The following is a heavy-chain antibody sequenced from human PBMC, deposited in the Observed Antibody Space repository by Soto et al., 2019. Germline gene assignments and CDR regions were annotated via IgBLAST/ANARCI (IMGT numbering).Heavy chain of an antibody. J-gene: IGHJ2*01. CDR1: GYTFTNYA. Sequence: QVQLVQSGAEVKKPGASVKVSCKASGYTFTNYAIHWVRQAPGQRLEWMGWINAGNGNTEYSLNFQGRVSITRDTSASTAYMELSSLRSEDTAVYYCARPNPPYWYLDLWGRGTLVTVSS. CDR3: ARPNPPYWYLDL. V-gene: IGHV1-3*01. D-gene: IGHD7-27*01. CDR2: INAGNGNT.